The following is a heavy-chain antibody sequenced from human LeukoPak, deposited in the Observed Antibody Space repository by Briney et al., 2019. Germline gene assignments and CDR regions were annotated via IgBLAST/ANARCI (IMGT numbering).Heavy chain of an antibody. V-gene: IGHV1-2*02. CDR2: INPNSGGT. J-gene: IGHJ6*03. CDR1: GGTFSSYA. D-gene: IGHD3-3*01. Sequence: GASVKVSCKASGGTFSSYAISWVRQAPGQGLEWMGWINPNSGGTNYAQKFQGRVTMTRDTSISTAYMELSRLRSDDTAVYYCARDRMDFWSGSPYYMDVWGKGTTVTVSS. CDR3: ARDRMDFWSGSPYYMDV.